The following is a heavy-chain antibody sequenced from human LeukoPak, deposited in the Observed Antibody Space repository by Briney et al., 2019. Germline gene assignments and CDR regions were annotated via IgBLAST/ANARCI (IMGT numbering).Heavy chain of an antibody. Sequence: SVKVSCKASGGTFSSYAISWVRQAPGQGLEWMGRIIPILGIANYAQKFQGRVTITADESTSTAYMELSSLRSEDTAVYYCARSGVVVISRFDYWGQGTLVTVSS. J-gene: IGHJ4*02. CDR3: ARSGVVVISRFDY. D-gene: IGHD3-22*01. CDR1: GGTFSSYA. CDR2: IIPILGIA. V-gene: IGHV1-69*04.